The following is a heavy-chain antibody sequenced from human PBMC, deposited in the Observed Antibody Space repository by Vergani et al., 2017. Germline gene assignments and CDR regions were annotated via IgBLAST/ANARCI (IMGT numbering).Heavy chain of an antibody. Sequence: QVQLVESGGGLVKPGGSLRLSCASSGFSFSDHYMTWIRHAPGKGLEWVSYISNSGNTIEYADSVKCRFSISRDNAKSSLFLQMDSLRAEDTAVYYCARDHRDYNNYPGTFDIWGQGSMVTVSS. V-gene: IGHV3-11*01. CDR2: ISNSGNTI. D-gene: IGHD5-24*01. J-gene: IGHJ3*02. CDR1: GFSFSDHY. CDR3: ARDHRDYNNYPGTFDI.